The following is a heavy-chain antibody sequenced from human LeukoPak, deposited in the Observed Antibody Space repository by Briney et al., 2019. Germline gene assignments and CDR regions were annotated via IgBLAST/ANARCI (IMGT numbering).Heavy chain of an antibody. J-gene: IGHJ6*03. Sequence: GASVKVSCKVSGYTLTELSMHWVRQAPGKGLEWMGGFDPEDGETIYAQKFQGRVTMTEDTSTDTAYMELSSLRSEDTAVYYCARGVKSSSWYQLGLYYYYYMDVWGKGTTVTISS. CDR1: GYTLTELS. D-gene: IGHD6-13*01. CDR3: ARGVKSSSWYQLGLYYYYYMDV. V-gene: IGHV1-24*01. CDR2: FDPEDGET.